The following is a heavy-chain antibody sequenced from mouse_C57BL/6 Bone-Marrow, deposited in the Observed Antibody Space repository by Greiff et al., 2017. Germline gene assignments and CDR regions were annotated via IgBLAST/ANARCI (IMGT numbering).Heavy chain of an antibody. CDR3: ARYEYYGSSYKDYAMDY. J-gene: IGHJ4*01. V-gene: IGHV1-69*01. CDR2: IDPSDSYT. D-gene: IGHD1-1*01. Sequence: QVQLQQPGAELVMPGASVKLSCKASGYTFTSYWMHWVKQRPGQGLEWIGEIDPSDSYTNYNQKFKGKSTLTVDKSSSTAYMQLSSLTSEDSAVYYCARYEYYGSSYKDYAMDYWGQGTSVTVSS. CDR1: GYTFTSYW.